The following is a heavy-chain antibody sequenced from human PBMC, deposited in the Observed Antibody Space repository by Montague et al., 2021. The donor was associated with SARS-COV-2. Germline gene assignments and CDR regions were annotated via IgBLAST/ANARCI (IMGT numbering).Heavy chain of an antibody. CDR2: LYFGGSAT. V-gene: IGHV4-59*02. Sequence: SETLSLTCTVSGGSVSTYYWSWLRQPPGKGLEWIGFLYFGGSATTYNPSLKSRVTISIDTSKNQFSLNLSSVTAADTAVYFCARDQGLRAWFDPWGQGTLVAVSS. CDR1: GGSVSTYY. CDR3: ARDQGLRAWFDP. J-gene: IGHJ5*02.